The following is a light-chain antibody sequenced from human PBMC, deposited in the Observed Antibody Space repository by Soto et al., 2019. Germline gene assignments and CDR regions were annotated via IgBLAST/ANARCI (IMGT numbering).Light chain of an antibody. Sequence: QSALTQPPSASGSPGQSVTISCTGTSSDVGGYNYVPWYQQHPGKAPKLMIYEVSKRPSGVPDRFSGSKSGNTASLTVFGLQAEDEADYYCSSYAGSNNFVFGTGTKVTVL. CDR3: SSYAGSNNFV. CDR1: SSDVGGYNY. CDR2: EVS. V-gene: IGLV2-8*01. J-gene: IGLJ1*01.